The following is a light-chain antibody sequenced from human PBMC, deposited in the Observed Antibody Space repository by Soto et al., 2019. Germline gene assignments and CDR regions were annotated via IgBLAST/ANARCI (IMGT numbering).Light chain of an antibody. J-gene: IGLJ1*01. V-gene: IGLV1-47*01. CDR2: RNN. CDR1: SSNIGSNY. Sequence: QSVLTQPPSASWTPGQRVTLACSGSSSNIGSNYVYWYHQLPGTAPKLVIYRNNQRPSGVPDRISGSKSGTSASLAISGLRSEDEADYYCSSYAGSSNVFGTGTKVTVL. CDR3: SSYAGSSNV.